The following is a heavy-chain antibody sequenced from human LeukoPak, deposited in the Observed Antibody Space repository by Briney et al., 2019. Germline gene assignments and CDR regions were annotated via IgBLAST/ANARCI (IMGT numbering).Heavy chain of an antibody. V-gene: IGHV3-48*03. J-gene: IGHJ4*02. Sequence: PGGSLRLSCAASGFTFSSYEMYWVRQAPGKGLEWVSYISSSGSTIYYADSVKGRFTISRDNAKNSLYLQMNSLRAEDTAVYYCARVTYDYVWGSYRTPFDYWGQGTLVTVSS. CDR2: ISSSGSTI. D-gene: IGHD3-16*02. CDR1: GFTFSSYE. CDR3: ARVTYDYVWGSYRTPFDY.